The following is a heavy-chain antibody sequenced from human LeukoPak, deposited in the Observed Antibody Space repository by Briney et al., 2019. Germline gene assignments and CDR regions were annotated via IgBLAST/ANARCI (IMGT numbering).Heavy chain of an antibody. J-gene: IGHJ4*02. V-gene: IGHV3-21*01. Sequence: PGGSLRLSCAASGFTFSNYRMNWVRQAPGKGLEWVSSIGSRGTYIYYADSVKGRFTISRDNAKNSLYLQMNSLRAEDTAVYYCARDYSSVHYDYRGQGTLVTVSS. CDR2: IGSRGTYI. CDR1: GFTFSNYR. D-gene: IGHD3-22*01. CDR3: ARDYSSVHYDY.